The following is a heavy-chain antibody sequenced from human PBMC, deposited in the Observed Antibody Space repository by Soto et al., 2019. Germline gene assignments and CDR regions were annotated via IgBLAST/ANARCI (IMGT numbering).Heavy chain of an antibody. Sequence: GGSLRLSCGVSGFTFSTYAMNWVRQAPGKGLEWLSLISGSGSGTYYADSVKGRFTISRDNSENTLYLQMNSLRAEDTAVYYCAKDQGNTIVGASRGFAHWGHGSLVTV. CDR1: GFTFSTYA. CDR2: ISGSGSGT. J-gene: IGHJ4*01. CDR3: AKDQGNTIVGASRGFAH. V-gene: IGHV3-23*01. D-gene: IGHD1-26*01.